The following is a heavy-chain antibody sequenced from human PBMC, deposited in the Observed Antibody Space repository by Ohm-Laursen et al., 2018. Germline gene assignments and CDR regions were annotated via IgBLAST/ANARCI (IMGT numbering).Heavy chain of an antibody. CDR3: ARGGSYSHY. Sequence: SLRLSCTASGFTFDDYAMHWVRQAPGKGLEWVSGISWNSGSIGYADSVKGRFTISRDNAKNSLYLQMNSLRAEDTTLYYCARGGSYSHYWGQGTLVTVSS. J-gene: IGHJ4*02. CDR2: ISWNSGSI. CDR1: GFTFDDYA. V-gene: IGHV3-9*01. D-gene: IGHD1-26*01.